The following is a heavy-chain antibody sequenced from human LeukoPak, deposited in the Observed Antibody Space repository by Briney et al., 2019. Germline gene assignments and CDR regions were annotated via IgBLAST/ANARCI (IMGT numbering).Heavy chain of an antibody. J-gene: IGHJ4*02. CDR1: GFTFRSNW. CDR3: ARDWDGSGTSLDY. D-gene: IGHD3-10*01. V-gene: IGHV3-7*04. CDR2: INPDGSQK. Sequence: GGSLRLSCAASGFTFRSNWMSWVRQAPGKGLEWAANINPDGSQKYYVDSVRGRFTISRDNAKNSLYLQMHSLRAEDTAVYYCARDWDGSGTSLDYWGQGTLVTVSS.